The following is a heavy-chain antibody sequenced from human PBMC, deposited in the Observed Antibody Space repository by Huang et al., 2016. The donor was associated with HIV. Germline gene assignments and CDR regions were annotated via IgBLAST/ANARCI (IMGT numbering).Heavy chain of an antibody. J-gene: IGHJ4*02. CDR1: GFTFGDYA. V-gene: IGHV3-49*05. D-gene: IGHD1-1*01. CDR3: SRQLDMRYYFDY. CDR2: IRRKAYGGTT. Sequence: EVQLVESGGGLVKPGRSLRLSCTTSGFTFGDYAVSWFRQAPGTGREWVGFIRRKAYGGTTEYAASVKGRFTISRDDSKSIAYLQMNSLKTDDTAVYYCSRQLDMRYYFDYWGQGTLVTVSS.